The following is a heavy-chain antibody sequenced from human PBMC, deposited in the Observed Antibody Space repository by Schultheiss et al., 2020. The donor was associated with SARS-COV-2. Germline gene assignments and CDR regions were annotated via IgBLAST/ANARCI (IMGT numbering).Heavy chain of an antibody. CDR2: IYYSGST. D-gene: IGHD2-15*01. Sequence: SETLSLTCTVSGGSISSGGYYWSWIRQHPGKGLEWIGYIYYSGSTYYNPSLKSRVTISVDTSKNQFSLKLTSVSAADTAVYFCARGWYYFGMDAWGQGTTVTVSS. V-gene: IGHV4-31*03. CDR3: ARGWYYFGMDA. CDR1: GGSISSGGYY. J-gene: IGHJ6*02.